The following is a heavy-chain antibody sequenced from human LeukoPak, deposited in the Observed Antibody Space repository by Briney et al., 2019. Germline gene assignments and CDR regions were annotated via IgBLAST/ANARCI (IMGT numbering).Heavy chain of an antibody. Sequence: ASVKVSCKASGYSFTGYYMHWVRQAPGQGLEWMGWINPNSGGTSCAQRFQGRVTMTSDTSISTAYMDLSRLGSDDTAVYYCATSTVVTQTNWYFDLWGRGTLVTVSS. CDR2: INPNSGGT. CDR3: ATSTVVTQTNWYFDL. J-gene: IGHJ2*01. CDR1: GYSFTGYY. D-gene: IGHD4-23*01. V-gene: IGHV1-2*02.